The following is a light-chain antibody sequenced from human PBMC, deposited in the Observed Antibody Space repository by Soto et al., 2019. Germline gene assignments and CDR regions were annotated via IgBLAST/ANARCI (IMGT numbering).Light chain of an antibody. V-gene: IGLV1-40*01. CDR1: SSNIGAGYD. J-gene: IGLJ1*01. CDR3: QSYDSSLSALYV. CDR2: GNS. Sequence: QPVLTQPPSGSGAPGQRVSISCTGSSSNIGAGYDVHWYQQLPGTAPKLLIYGNSNRPSGVPDRFSGSKSGTSASLAITGLQAEDEADYYCQSYDSSLSALYVFGNGTKVTVL.